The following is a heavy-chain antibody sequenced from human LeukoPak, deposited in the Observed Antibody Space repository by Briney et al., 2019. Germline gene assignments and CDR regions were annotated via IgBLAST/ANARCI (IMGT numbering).Heavy chain of an antibody. J-gene: IGHJ4*02. V-gene: IGHV3-48*02. CDR2: ISGGSSDL. Sequence: PGGSLRLSCAASGFIFGDYSMNWVRQAPGKGLEWISYISGGSSDLHCADSVKGRFTISRDNAKNSLYLQMNSLRDEDTAVYYCVRDPVRRFDYWGQGALVTVSS. CDR1: GFIFGDYS. CDR3: VRDPVRRFDY. D-gene: IGHD3-10*01.